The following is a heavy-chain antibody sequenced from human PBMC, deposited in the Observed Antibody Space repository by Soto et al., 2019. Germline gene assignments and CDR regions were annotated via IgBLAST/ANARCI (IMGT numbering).Heavy chain of an antibody. Sequence: GWLGLSGSGSGFTFSSYAMHWVRQAPGKGLEWVAVISYDGSNKYYADSVKGRFTISRDNSKNTLYLQMNSLRAEDTAVYYCASSEGITIFGVVITSSGIDYWGQGTLVTVYS. J-gene: IGHJ4*02. V-gene: IGHV3-30-3*02. CDR1: GFTFSSYA. CDR2: ISYDGSNK. D-gene: IGHD3-3*01. CDR3: ASSEGITIFGVVITSSGIDY.